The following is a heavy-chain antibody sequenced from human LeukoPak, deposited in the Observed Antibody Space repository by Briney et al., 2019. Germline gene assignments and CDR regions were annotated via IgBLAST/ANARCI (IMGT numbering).Heavy chain of an antibody. V-gene: IGHV3-7*01. J-gene: IGHJ4*02. Sequence: GGSLRLSCAASGFTFSSYWMNWVRQAPGKGLEWVANIKQDGSEKYYVDSVKGRFTISRDNAKNSMYQQMNSLRAEDTAVYDCASSSSGSYLGYWGQGTLVTVSS. CDR2: IKQDGSEK. CDR3: ASSSSGSYLGY. CDR1: GFTFSSYW. D-gene: IGHD1-26*01.